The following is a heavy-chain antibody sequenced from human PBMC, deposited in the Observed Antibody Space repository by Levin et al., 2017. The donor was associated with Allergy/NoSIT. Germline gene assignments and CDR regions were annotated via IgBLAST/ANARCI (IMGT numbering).Heavy chain of an antibody. V-gene: IGHV3-30*18. CDR1: GFTFRTYG. Sequence: RVSCAASGFTFRTYGIQWVRQAPGKGLEWVALITSDGGNKYYAASVKGRFTISRDNSNNALYLQMNSLSADDTAIYYCAKGGDFDSWGQGTLVTVSS. CDR3: AKGGDFDS. CDR2: ITSDGGNK. J-gene: IGHJ4*02.